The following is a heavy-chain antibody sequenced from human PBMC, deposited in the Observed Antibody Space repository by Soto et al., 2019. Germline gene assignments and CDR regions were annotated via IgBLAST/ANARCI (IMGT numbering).Heavy chain of an antibody. CDR2: IYYSGST. J-gene: IGHJ6*02. CDR3: ARYSSSLYGMDV. V-gene: IGHV4-59*01. Sequence: SETLSLTCTVSGGSISSYYWSWIRQPPGKGLEWIGYIYYSGSTNYNPSLKSRVTISVDTSKNQFSLKLSSVTAADTAVYYCARYSSSLYGMDVWGQGTTVTVSS. CDR1: GGSISSYY. D-gene: IGHD6-19*01.